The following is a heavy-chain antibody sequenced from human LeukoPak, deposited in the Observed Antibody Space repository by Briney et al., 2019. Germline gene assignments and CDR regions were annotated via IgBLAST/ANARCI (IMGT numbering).Heavy chain of an antibody. CDR2: IRSKANSYAT. J-gene: IGHJ4*02. CDR1: GFTFSGSA. CDR3: TSKNGLPFDY. V-gene: IGHV3-73*01. Sequence: GGSLKLSCAASGFTFSGSAMHWVRQASGKGLEWVGRIRSKANSYATAYAASVKGRFTISRDDSKNTAYLQMNSLKTEDTAVYYCTSKNGLPFDYWGQGTLVTVSS. D-gene: IGHD2-8*01.